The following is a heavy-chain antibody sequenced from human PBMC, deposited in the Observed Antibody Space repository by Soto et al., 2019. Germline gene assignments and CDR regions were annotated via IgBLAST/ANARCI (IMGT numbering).Heavy chain of an antibody. J-gene: IGHJ5*02. D-gene: IGHD6-13*01. CDR3: ARDSSSETARWFDP. CDR1: GGSISSYY. V-gene: IGHV4-59*01. Sequence: QVQLQESGPGLVKPSETLSLTCTVSGGSISSYYWSWIRQPPGKGLEWIGYIYYSASTNYNPSLNSRVTISVHTSKNQFSLKLSSVTAADTAVYYCARDSSSETARWFDPWGQGTLVTVSS. CDR2: IYYSAST.